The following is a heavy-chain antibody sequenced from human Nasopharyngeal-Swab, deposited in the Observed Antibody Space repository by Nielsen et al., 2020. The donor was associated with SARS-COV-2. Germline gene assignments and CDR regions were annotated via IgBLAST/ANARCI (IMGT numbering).Heavy chain of an antibody. D-gene: IGHD3-22*01. CDR2: IYYSGST. CDR1: GGSISSGDYY. Sequence: SETLALTCPVSGGSISSGDYYWSWIRQPPGKGLEWIGNIYYSGSTDYNPSLKSRFTISVDTSKNQFSLKLSSVTAADTAVYYCARYYDDYYYYYMDVWGKGTTVTVSS. CDR3: ARYYDDYYYYYMDV. J-gene: IGHJ6*03. V-gene: IGHV4-30-4*02.